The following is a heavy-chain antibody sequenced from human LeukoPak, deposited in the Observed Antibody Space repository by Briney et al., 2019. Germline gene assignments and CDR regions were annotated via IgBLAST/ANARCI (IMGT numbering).Heavy chain of an antibody. Sequence: MASETLSLTCTVSGGSISSSTYYWGWIRQPPGKGLEWIGSIYYSGSTYYNPSLKSRVTISVDTSKNQFSLKLSSVTAADTAVYYCASCYEYYYYYYYYMDVWGKGTTVTVSS. CDR3: ASCYEYYYYYYYYMDV. CDR1: GGSISSSTYY. J-gene: IGHJ6*03. CDR2: IYYSGST. V-gene: IGHV4-39*07. D-gene: IGHD5-12*01.